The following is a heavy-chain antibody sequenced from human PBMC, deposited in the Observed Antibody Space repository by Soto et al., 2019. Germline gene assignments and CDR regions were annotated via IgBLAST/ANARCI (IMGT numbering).Heavy chain of an antibody. CDR1: GYTFTGYG. J-gene: IGHJ5*02. Sequence: QVQLVQSGAEVKKPGASVKVSCKASGYTFTGYGISWVRQAPGQGLEWMGWISGYNGNTNYAQKLQGRVTMTTDTSTSTAYMELRSLRSDDTAVYYCERYRATINSFWFDPWGQGTLVTVSS. V-gene: IGHV1-18*01. D-gene: IGHD5-12*01. CDR3: ERYRATINSFWFDP. CDR2: ISGYNGNT.